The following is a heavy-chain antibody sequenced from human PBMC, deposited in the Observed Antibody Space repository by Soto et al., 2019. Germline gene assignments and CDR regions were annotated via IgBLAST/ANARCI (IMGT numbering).Heavy chain of an antibody. CDR3: AKDPNDYDSSAYYVDY. CDR1: GFTFSSYA. D-gene: IGHD3-22*01. J-gene: IGHJ4*02. CDR2: ISDSGDKT. Sequence: LRLSCAASGFTFSSYAMSWVRQAPGKGLEWVSAISDSGDKTYYADSVKGRFTVSRDNSKNTLYLQMNSLRAEDTAVYFCAKDPNDYDSSAYYVDYWGRGTLVTVSS. V-gene: IGHV3-23*01.